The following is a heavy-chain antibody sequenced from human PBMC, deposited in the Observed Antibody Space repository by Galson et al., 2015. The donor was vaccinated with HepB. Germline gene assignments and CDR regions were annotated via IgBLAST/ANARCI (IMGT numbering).Heavy chain of an antibody. D-gene: IGHD6-13*01. CDR3: ARATAAGRRFDY. V-gene: IGHV1-46*04. J-gene: IGHJ4*02. CDR2: INPSGGST. CDR1: GYTFTSYY. Sequence: SVKVSCKASGYTFTSYYLHWVRQAPGQGLEWMGIINPSGGSTSYAQKLQGRVTMTRDTSTSTVYMELSSLTSEDTAVYYCARATAAGRRFDYWGQGTLVTVSS.